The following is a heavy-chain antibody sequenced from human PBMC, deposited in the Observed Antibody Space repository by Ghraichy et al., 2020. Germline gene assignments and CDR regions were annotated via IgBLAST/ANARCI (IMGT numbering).Heavy chain of an antibody. D-gene: IGHD3-10*01. CDR1: GFTFSTYW. CDR3: ARDRGGLPDY. CDR2: INNDGSST. J-gene: IGHJ4*02. Sequence: GGSLRLSCAASGFTFSTYWMHWVRQAPGKGLVWVSRINNDGSSTSYADSVKGRFTISRDNAKNTLHLQMNSLRVEDTAVYYCARDRGGLPDYWGQGTLVTVSS. V-gene: IGHV3-74*01.